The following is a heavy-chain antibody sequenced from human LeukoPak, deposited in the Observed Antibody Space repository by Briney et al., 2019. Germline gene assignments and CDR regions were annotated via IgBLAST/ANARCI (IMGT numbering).Heavy chain of an antibody. J-gene: IGHJ4*01. CDR1: GYTFTSYY. V-gene: IGHV1-46*01. D-gene: IGHD5-12*01. CDR3: ARGDGVRYSGYDLRY. CDR2: INTSGGST. Sequence: ASVKVSCKASGYTFTSYYVHWVRQAPGQGLEWMGIINTSGGSTSYAQKFQGRVTMTRDTSTSTVYMELSSLRSEDTAVYYCARGDGVRYSGYDLRYWGQGTLVIVSS.